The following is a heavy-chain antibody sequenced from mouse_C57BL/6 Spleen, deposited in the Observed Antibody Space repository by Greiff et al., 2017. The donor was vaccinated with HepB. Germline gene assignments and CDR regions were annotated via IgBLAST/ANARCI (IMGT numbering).Heavy chain of an antibody. CDR1: GYTFTSYW. D-gene: IGHD3-1*01. V-gene: IGHV1-69*01. CDR3: ASRAWYFDV. CDR2: IDPSDSYT. J-gene: IGHJ1*03. Sequence: VQLQQPGAELVMPGASVKLSCKASGYTFTSYWMHWVKQRPGQGLEWIGEIDPSDSYTNYNQKFKGKSTLTVDKSSSTAYMQLSSLTSEDSAVYYCASRAWYFDVWGTGTTVTVSS.